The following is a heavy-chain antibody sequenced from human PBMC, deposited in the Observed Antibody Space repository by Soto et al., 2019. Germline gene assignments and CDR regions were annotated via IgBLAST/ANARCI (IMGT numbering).Heavy chain of an antibody. J-gene: IGHJ6*04. CDR3: ARVRAIAAAPVYYYYYGMDV. CDR2: INAGNGNT. Sequence: ASVKLSCKASGLAITSTAGQWVRQERGQRLEWMGWINAGNGNTKYSQKFQGRVTITRDTSASTAYMELSSLRSEDTAVYYCARVRAIAAAPVYYYYYGMDVWVKGTTVTSP. D-gene: IGHD6-13*01. V-gene: IGHV1-3*01. CDR1: GLAITSTA.